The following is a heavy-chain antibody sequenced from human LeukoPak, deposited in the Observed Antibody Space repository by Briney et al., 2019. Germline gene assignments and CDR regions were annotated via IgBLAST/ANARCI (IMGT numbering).Heavy chain of an antibody. CDR1: GFTFSSYG. CDR3: AREYMDV. Sequence: GGSLRLSCAASGFTFSSYGMHWVRQAPGKGLEWVSGITSDGSTYYADSVRGRFIISRDNSKNTLYLQMNSLRAEDRALYYCAREYMDVWGKGTMVTISS. V-gene: IGHV3-23*01. J-gene: IGHJ6*03. CDR2: ITSDGST.